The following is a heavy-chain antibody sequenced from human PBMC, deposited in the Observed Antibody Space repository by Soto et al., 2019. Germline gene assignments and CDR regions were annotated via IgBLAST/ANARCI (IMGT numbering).Heavy chain of an antibody. J-gene: IGHJ6*02. CDR1: GFTFSSYG. CDR3: AKGVPYCSGGSCYPLRYYGMDV. Sequence: QVQLVESGGGVVQPGRSLRLSCAASGFTFSSYGMHWVRQAPGKGLEWVAVISYDGSNKYYADSVKGRFTISRDNSKNTLYLQRNGLRAEDTAVYYCAKGVPYCSGGSCYPLRYYGMDVWGQGTTVTVSS. CDR2: ISYDGSNK. D-gene: IGHD2-15*01. V-gene: IGHV3-30*18.